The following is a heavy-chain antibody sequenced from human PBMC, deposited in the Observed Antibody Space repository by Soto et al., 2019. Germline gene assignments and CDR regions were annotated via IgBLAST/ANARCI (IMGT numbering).Heavy chain of an antibody. D-gene: IGHD3-16*02. V-gene: IGHV3-21*01. J-gene: IGHJ3*01. CDR3: DRVHYDYAWGSYRYIAFHL. CDR2: ISSSSSYI. CDR1: GFTFSSYS. Sequence: PGVSLRLSCAASGFTFSSYSMNWVRQSPGKGLEWVSSISSSSSYIYYADSVKGRFTISRDNAKNSLYLQMNSLRAEDTAVYYCDRVHYDYAWGSYRYIAFHLWGHGTMLTVSS.